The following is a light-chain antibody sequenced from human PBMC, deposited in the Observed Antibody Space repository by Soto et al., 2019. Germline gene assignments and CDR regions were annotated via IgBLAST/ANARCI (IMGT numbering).Light chain of an antibody. J-gene: IGLJ2*01. CDR3: CSYAGSYALL. CDR2: DVN. CDR1: SSDVGDYNY. V-gene: IGLV2-11*01. Sequence: QPVLTQPRSVSGSPGQSVTISCTGTSSDVGDYNYVSWYQQHPGKAPKLMIYDVNKRPSGVPDRFSGSKSGNTASLTISGLLAEDEADYYCCSYAGSYALLFGGGTKLTVL.